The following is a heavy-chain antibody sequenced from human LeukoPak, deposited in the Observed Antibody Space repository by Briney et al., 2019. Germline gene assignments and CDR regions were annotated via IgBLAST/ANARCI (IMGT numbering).Heavy chain of an antibody. CDR3: ARQPQGDYYFDY. CDR1: GGSISSSSYY. J-gene: IGHJ4*02. Sequence: SETLSLTCTVSGGSISSSSYYWGWIRQPPGKGLEWIGSICYSGSTYYNPSLKSRVTISVDTSKNQFSLKLSSVTAADTAVYYCARQPQGDYYFDYWGQGTLVTVSS. D-gene: IGHD1-26*01. CDR2: ICYSGST. V-gene: IGHV4-39*01.